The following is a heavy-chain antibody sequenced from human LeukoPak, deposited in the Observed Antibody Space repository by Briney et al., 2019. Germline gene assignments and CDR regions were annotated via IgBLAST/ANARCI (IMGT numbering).Heavy chain of an antibody. V-gene: IGHV4-34*01. Sequence: SETLSLTCAVYGGSSSGYYWSWIRQPPGKGLEWIGEINHSGSTNYNPSLKSRVTISVDTSKNQFSLKLSSVTAADTAVYYCALHPHYYDSSGYGDYWGQGTLVTVSS. CDR2: INHSGST. CDR1: GGSSSGYY. J-gene: IGHJ4*02. CDR3: ALHPHYYDSSGYGDY. D-gene: IGHD3-22*01.